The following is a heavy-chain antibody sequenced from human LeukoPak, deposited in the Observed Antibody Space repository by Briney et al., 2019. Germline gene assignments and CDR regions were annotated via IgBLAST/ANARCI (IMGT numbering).Heavy chain of an antibody. D-gene: IGHD5-12*01. Sequence: ASVKVSCRASGYTFNSYGISWVRQAPGQGLEWMGWISAYNGNTNYAQKLQGRVTMTTDTSTSTAYMELRSLRSDDTAVYYCARVVYSGYDLRGAMDVWGKGTTVTVSS. V-gene: IGHV1-18*01. CDR1: GYTFNSYG. CDR2: ISAYNGNT. J-gene: IGHJ6*03. CDR3: ARVVYSGYDLRGAMDV.